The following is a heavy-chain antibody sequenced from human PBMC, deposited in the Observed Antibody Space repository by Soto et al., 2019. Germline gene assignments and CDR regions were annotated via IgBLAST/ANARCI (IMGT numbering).Heavy chain of an antibody. CDR1: GFTFSSYS. CDR3: VREVKYSNSWKPFDY. D-gene: IGHD6-13*01. J-gene: IGHJ4*02. V-gene: IGHV3-48*01. CDR2: ISSSSSSI. Sequence: EVQLVESGGGLIQPGSSLRLSCAASGFTFSSYSMNWVRQTPGKGLEWVSYISSSSSSIYYADSVKGRFTISRDNAKNSLSLQMNSLRAEDTAVYFCVREVKYSNSWKPFDYWGQGTLVTGSS.